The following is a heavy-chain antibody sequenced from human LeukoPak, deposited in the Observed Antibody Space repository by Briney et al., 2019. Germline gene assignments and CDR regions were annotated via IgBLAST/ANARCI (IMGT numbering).Heavy chain of an antibody. CDR1: GGSISSSSYY. V-gene: IGHV4-39*01. CDR2: IYYSGST. Sequence: PSETLSLTCTVSGGSISSSSYYWGWIRQPPGKGLEWIGSIYYSGSTYYNPSLKSRVTISVDTPKNQFSLKLSSVTAADTAVYYCASNYDFWSGYSLFDYWGQGTLVTVSS. D-gene: IGHD3-3*01. J-gene: IGHJ4*02. CDR3: ASNYDFWSGYSLFDY.